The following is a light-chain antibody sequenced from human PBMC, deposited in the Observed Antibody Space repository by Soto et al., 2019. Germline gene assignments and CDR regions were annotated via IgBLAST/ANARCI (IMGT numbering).Light chain of an antibody. CDR3: QVWDSSSDRDVV. V-gene: IGLV3-21*04. J-gene: IGLJ2*01. Sequence: SYEVTQPPSVSVAPGKTARITCGGNNIGSKSVHWYQQKPGQAPVLVIYYDSDRPSGIPERFSGSNSGNTATLTISRVEAGDEADYYCQVWDSSSDRDVVFGGGTKVTVL. CDR2: YDS. CDR1: NIGSKS.